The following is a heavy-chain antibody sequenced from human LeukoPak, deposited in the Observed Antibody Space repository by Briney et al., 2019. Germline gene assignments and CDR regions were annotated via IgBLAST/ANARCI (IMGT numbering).Heavy chain of an antibody. Sequence: SETLSLTCTVSGGSISSSSYYWGWIRQPPGKGLEWIGSIYYSGSTYYNPSLKSRVTISVDTSKNQFSLKLSSVTAADTAVYYCARHGPYSSGWYDYWGQGTLVTVSS. D-gene: IGHD6-19*01. CDR3: ARHGPYSSGWYDY. J-gene: IGHJ4*02. CDR2: IYYSGST. CDR1: GGSISSSSYY. V-gene: IGHV4-39*01.